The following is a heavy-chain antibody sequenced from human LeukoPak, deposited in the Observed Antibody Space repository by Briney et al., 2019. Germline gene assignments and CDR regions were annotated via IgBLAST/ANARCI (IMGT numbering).Heavy chain of an antibody. Sequence: GGSLRLSCAASGFTFSSYAMSWVRQAPGKGLEWVSAISGSGGSTYYADSVKGRFTISRDNSKNTLYLQMNSLRAEDTAVYYCAKPRSPLSTMIVVVDLNFDYWGQGTLVTVSS. CDR2: ISGSGGST. D-gene: IGHD3-22*01. CDR1: GFTFSSYA. V-gene: IGHV3-23*01. CDR3: AKPRSPLSTMIVVVDLNFDY. J-gene: IGHJ4*02.